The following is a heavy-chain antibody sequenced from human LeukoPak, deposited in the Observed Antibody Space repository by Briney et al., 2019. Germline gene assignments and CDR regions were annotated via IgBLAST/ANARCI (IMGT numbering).Heavy chain of an antibody. CDR1: GGSISSYY. J-gene: IGHJ3*02. V-gene: IGHV4-59*01. Sequence: PSETPSLTCTVSGGSISSYYWSWIRQPPGKGLEWIGYIYYSGSTNYNPSLKSRVTISVDTSKNQFSLKLSSVTAADTAVYYCARGWMKDAFDIWGQGTMVTVSS. D-gene: IGHD5-12*01. CDR3: ARGWMKDAFDI. CDR2: IYYSGST.